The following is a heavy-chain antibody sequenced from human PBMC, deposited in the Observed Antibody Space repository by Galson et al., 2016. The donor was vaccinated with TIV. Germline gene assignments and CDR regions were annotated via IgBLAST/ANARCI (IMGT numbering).Heavy chain of an antibody. J-gene: IGHJ4*02. CDR2: IWVTGDDT. CDR3: AKVLVGGGNNMIFDY. V-gene: IGHV3-23*01. CDR1: GFTFSTYA. D-gene: IGHD1/OR15-1a*01. Sequence: SLRLSCAASGFTFSTYALSWVRQAPGKGLEWVSTIWVTGDDTQYADSVKGRFTISRDNSKNTLYLEMNSLRAEDTAVYYCAKVLVGGGNNMIFDYWGQGTLVTVSS.